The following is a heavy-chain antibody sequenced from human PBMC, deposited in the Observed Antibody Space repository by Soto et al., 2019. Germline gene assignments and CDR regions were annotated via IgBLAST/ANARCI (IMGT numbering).Heavy chain of an antibody. CDR1: GGTFSSYT. V-gene: IGHV1-69*02. J-gene: IGHJ5*02. Sequence: GASVKVSCKASGGTFSSYTISWVRQAPGQGLEWMGRIIPILGIANYAQKFQGRVTITADKSTSTAYMELSSLRSEDTAVYYCATSFCSGGSCYRENWFDPWGQGTLVTVSS. CDR2: IIPILGIA. CDR3: ATSFCSGGSCYRENWFDP. D-gene: IGHD2-15*01.